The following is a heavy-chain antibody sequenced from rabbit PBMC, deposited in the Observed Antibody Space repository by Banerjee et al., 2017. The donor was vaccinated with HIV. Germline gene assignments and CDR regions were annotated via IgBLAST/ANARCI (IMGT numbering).Heavy chain of an antibody. CDR2: IYGGSSDYT. D-gene: IGHD7-1*01. Sequence: QEQLEESGGDLVKPGASLTLTCTASGFSFSSSHWMCWVRQAPGKGLEWIACIYGGSSDYTYYASWAKGRFTISKTSSTTVTLQMTSLTAADTATYFCARDRTAGYAGYGYFNLWGQGTLVTVS. CDR3: ARDRTAGYAGYGYFNL. V-gene: IGHV1S45*01. J-gene: IGHJ4*01. CDR1: GFSFSSSHW.